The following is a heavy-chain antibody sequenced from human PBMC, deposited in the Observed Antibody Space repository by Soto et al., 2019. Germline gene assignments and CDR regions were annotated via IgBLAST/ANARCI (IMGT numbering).Heavy chain of an antibody. CDR1: GFTFTTYD. J-gene: IGHJ4*02. D-gene: IGHD6-25*01. V-gene: IGHV1-8*01. CDR2: MSPNSGNA. Sequence: QVQLVQSGAEVKKPGASVKVSCKASGFTFTTYDIHWVRQATGQGLEWMGWMSPNSGNAGYAQKFQGRVTMTRNTSISTAYMKLSSLTSEDAALYYCTKRKERSGPHYFDYWGQGSLVTVSS. CDR3: TKRKERSGPHYFDY.